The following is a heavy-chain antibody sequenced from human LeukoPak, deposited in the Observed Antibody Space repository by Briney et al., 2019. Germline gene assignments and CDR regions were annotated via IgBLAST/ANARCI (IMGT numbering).Heavy chain of an antibody. CDR2: INTDGSST. CDR1: GFIFSSYW. CDR3: ARDRSGWHEMDY. V-gene: IGHV3-74*01. D-gene: IGHD6-19*01. J-gene: IGHJ4*02. Sequence: GGSLRLSCAASGFIFSSYWMHWVRHAPGKGLAWVSRINTDGSSTSYADSVKGRFTISRDNAKNSLYLQMNSLRAEDTAVYYCARDRSGWHEMDYWGQGTLVTVSS.